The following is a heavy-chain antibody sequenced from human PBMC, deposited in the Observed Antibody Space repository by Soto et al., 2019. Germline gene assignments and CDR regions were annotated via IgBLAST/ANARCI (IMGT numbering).Heavy chain of an antibody. CDR3: ARGHLYYDYIWGSYRPSIYFDY. CDR2: INHSGST. CDR1: GGSFSGYY. D-gene: IGHD3-16*02. J-gene: IGHJ4*02. V-gene: IGHV4-34*01. Sequence: SETLSLTCAVYGGSFSGYYWSWIRQPPGKGLEWIGEINHSGSTNYNPSLKSRVTISVNTSKNQFSLKLSSVTAADTAVYYCARGHLYYDYIWGSYRPSIYFDYWGQGTLVTVAS.